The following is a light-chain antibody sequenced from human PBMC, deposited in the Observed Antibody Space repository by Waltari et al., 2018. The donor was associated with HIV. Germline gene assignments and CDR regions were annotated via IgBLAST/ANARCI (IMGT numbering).Light chain of an antibody. CDR1: SSNIKTNT. J-gene: IGLJ2*01. CDR3: AAWDDSLNGPV. CDR2: SSN. Sequence: QSVLTQAPPASGTPGQRVTISCSGSSSNIKTNTVNWYQQLPGPAPKLLIYSSNQRPSGVPARFSGSKSGTSASLAISGLQSEDEADYYCAAWDDSLNGPVFGGGTKLTVL. V-gene: IGLV1-44*01.